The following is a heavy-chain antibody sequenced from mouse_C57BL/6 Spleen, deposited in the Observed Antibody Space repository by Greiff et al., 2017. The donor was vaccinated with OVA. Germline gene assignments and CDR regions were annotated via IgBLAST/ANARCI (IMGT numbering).Heavy chain of an antibody. CDR3: ARSGDKDFYYFDY. D-gene: IGHD1-3*01. CDR1: GYAFTNYL. Sequence: QVQLKESGAELVRPGTSVKVSCKASGYAFTNYLIEWVKQRPGQGLEWIGVINPGSGGTNYNEKFKGKATLTADKSSSTAYMQLSSLTSEDSAVYFCARSGDKDFYYFDYWGQGTTLTVSS. J-gene: IGHJ2*01. CDR2: INPGSGGT. V-gene: IGHV1-54*01.